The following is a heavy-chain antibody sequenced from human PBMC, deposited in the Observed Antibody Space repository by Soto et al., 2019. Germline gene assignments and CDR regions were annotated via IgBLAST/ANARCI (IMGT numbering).Heavy chain of an antibody. CDR2: IDPSDSYT. D-gene: IGHD2-15*01. J-gene: IGHJ6*02. CDR1: GYSFTSYW. Sequence: PGESLKISCKGSGYSFTSYWISWVRQMPGKGLEWMGRIDPSDSYTNYSPSFQGHVTISADKSISTAYLQWSSLKASYTAMYYCARQVAATAYYYYGMDVWGQGTTVTVSS. V-gene: IGHV5-10-1*01. CDR3: ARQVAATAYYYYGMDV.